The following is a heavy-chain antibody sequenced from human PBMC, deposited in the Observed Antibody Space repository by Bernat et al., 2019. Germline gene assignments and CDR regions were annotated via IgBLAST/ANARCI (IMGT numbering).Heavy chain of an antibody. Sequence: QVQLVQSGAGVKKPGASVKVSCKASGYTFTSYGISWVRQAPGQGLEWMGWISAYNGNTNYAQKLQGRVTMTTDTSTSTAYMELRSLRSDDTAVYYCASHWEPKRITNGENRGGYYYGMDVWGQGTTVTVSS. CDR1: GYTFTSYG. D-gene: IGHD1-26*01. J-gene: IGHJ6*02. CDR3: ASHWEPKRITNGENRGGYYYGMDV. CDR2: ISAYNGNT. V-gene: IGHV1-18*01.